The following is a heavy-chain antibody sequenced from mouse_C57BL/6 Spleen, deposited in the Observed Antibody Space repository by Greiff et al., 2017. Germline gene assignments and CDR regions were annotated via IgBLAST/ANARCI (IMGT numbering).Heavy chain of an antibody. CDR3: ERDDYDRFAY. V-gene: IGHV7-1*01. CDR2: SRNKANDYTT. CDR1: GFTFSDFY. D-gene: IGHD2-4*01. J-gene: IGHJ3*01. Sequence: EVKLMESGGGLVQSGRSLRLSCATSGFTFSDFYMEWVRQAPGKGLEWIAASRNKANDYTTEDSASVKGRFIVSRDISQSILYLQMNALRAEDTAIYYCERDDYDRFAYWGQGTLVTVSA.